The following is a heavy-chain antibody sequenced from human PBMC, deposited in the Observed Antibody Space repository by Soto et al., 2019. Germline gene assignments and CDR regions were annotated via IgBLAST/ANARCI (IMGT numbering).Heavy chain of an antibody. CDR2: ISSSSSTI. J-gene: IGHJ4*02. V-gene: IGHV3-48*01. Sequence: GGSLRLSCAASGFTFSSYSMNWVRQAPGKGLEWVSYISSSSSTIYYADSVKGRFTISRDNAKNSLYLQMNSLRAEDTAVYYCASWGEDTIFGVVIITLDYWGQGTLVTVSS. D-gene: IGHD3-3*01. CDR3: ASWGEDTIFGVVIITLDY. CDR1: GFTFSSYS.